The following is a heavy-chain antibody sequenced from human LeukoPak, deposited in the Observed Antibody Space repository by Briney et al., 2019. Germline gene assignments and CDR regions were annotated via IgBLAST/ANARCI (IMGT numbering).Heavy chain of an antibody. J-gene: IGHJ6*03. CDR1: GGSISNGSYY. Sequence: SETLSLTCTVSGGSISNGSYYWSWIRQPAGKGLEWIGRIYTSGSTNYNPSLKSRVTISVDTSKNQFSLKLSPVTAADTAVYYCAREENSGSPPYYMDVWGKGTTVTVSS. CDR3: AREENSGSPPYYMDV. CDR2: IYTSGST. D-gene: IGHD1-26*01. V-gene: IGHV4-61*02.